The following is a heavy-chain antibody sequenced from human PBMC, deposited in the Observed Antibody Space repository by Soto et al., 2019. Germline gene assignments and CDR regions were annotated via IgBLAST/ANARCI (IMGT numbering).Heavy chain of an antibody. V-gene: IGHV4-34*01. D-gene: IGHD1-1*01. CDR1: GGFVSSGNYY. J-gene: IGHJ3*02. CDR2: MSHSGGT. Sequence: QEQLQQWGAGLLKPSETLSLTCAVYGGFVSSGNYYWSWIRQPPGKGLEWIGEMSHSGGTHFNPSLKSRVTIWVDTSKNQFSLKMSSVTAADTALYYCARVERGTATTVVDAFDIWGPGTMVTVSS. CDR3: ARVERGTATTVVDAFDI.